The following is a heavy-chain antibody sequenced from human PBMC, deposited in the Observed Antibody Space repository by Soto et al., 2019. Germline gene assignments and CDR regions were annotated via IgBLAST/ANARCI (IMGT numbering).Heavy chain of an antibody. CDR2: IYHSGST. D-gene: IGHD6-19*01. J-gene: IGHJ4*02. CDR3: ARAQIAVAGRGYYFDY. V-gene: IGHV4-30-2*01. Sequence: QLQLQESGSGLVKPSQTLSLTCAVSGGSISSGGYSWSWIRQPPGKGLEWIGYIYHSGSTYYNPSLKSRVTISVDRSKNQFSLKLSSVTAADTAVYYCARAQIAVAGRGYYFDYWGQGTLVTVSS. CDR1: GGSISSGGYS.